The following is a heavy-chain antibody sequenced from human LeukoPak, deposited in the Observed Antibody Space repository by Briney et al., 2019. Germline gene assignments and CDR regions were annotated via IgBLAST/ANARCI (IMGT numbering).Heavy chain of an antibody. V-gene: IGHV1-69*01. Sequence: SVKVSCKASGGTFSSYAISWVRQAPGQGLEWMGGIIPIFGTANYAQKFQGRVTITADESTSTAYMELSSLRSNDTAVYYCANPCGWTYGMDVWGQGTTVTVSS. CDR1: GGTFSSYA. D-gene: IGHD6-19*01. CDR3: ANPCGWTYGMDV. J-gene: IGHJ6*02. CDR2: IIPIFGTA.